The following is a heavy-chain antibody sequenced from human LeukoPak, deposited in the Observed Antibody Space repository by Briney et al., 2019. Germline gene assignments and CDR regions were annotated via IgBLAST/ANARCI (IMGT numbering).Heavy chain of an antibody. CDR3: EGRTFVTTVTNGFRAFDI. Sequence: SQTLSLTCTVSGGSISSGSYYWSWIRQPAGKGLEWIGRIYTSGSTNYNPSLKSRVTISVDTSKNQFSLKLSSVTAADTAVYYCEGRTFVTTVTNGFRAFDIWGQGTMVTVSS. D-gene: IGHD4-17*01. J-gene: IGHJ3*02. CDR1: GGSISSGSYY. V-gene: IGHV4-61*02. CDR2: IYTSGST.